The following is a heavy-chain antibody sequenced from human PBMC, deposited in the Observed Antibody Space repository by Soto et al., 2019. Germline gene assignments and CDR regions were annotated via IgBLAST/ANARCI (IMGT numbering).Heavy chain of an antibody. V-gene: IGHV1-69*06. CDR3: ARDAGGYCTNGVCGGGMDV. CDR1: GGTFSSYA. CDR2: IIPIFGTA. Sequence: QVQLVQSGAEVKKPGSSVKVSCKASGGTFSSYAISWVRQAPGQGLEWMGGIIPIFGTANYAQKFQGRVTITADKSTSTANMELSSLRSEDTAVYYCARDAGGYCTNGVCGGGMDVWGQGTTVTVSS. J-gene: IGHJ6*02. D-gene: IGHD2-8*01.